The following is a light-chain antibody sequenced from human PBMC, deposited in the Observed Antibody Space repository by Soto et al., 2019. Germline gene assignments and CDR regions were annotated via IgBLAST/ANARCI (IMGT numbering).Light chain of an antibody. CDR3: QQYNSNPYT. CDR2: KAS. J-gene: IGKJ2*01. Sequence: DIQMTQSPSTLSASVGDRVTITCRASQSISSWLAWYQQKPGKAPKLLIYKASNLQSGVPSRFSGRGSGTEFTLTISSLQPDDFATYSCQQYNSNPYTFGQGTKLEIK. V-gene: IGKV1-5*03. CDR1: QSISSW.